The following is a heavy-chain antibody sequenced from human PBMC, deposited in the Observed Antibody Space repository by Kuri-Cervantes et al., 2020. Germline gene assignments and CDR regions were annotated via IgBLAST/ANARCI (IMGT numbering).Heavy chain of an antibody. CDR3: AREGRSVEYEEIDY. CDR2: INPNSGGT. CDR1: GYTFTGYY. Sequence: ASVKVSCKASGYTFTGYYMHWVRQAPGQGLEWMGWINPNSGGTSYAQKFQGRVTMTRDTSTGTVYMELSSLRSEDTAVYYCAREGRSVEYEEIDYWGQGTLVTVSS. D-gene: IGHD5-24*01. J-gene: IGHJ4*02. V-gene: IGHV1-2*02.